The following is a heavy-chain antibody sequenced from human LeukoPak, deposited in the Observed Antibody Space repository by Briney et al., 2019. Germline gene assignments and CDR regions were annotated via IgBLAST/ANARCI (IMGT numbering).Heavy chain of an antibody. J-gene: IGHJ4*02. Sequence: PGGSLRLSCAASGFTFSSDGMHWVRQAPGKGLVCVSYINGDGSSTNYADSVRGRFTISRDNSKNTLYLQMNSLRAEDTAVYYCAKGAVVVPAALTVWGQGTLVTVSS. CDR3: AKGAVVVPAALTV. CDR2: INGDGSST. D-gene: IGHD2-2*01. V-gene: IGHV3-74*01. CDR1: GFTFSSDG.